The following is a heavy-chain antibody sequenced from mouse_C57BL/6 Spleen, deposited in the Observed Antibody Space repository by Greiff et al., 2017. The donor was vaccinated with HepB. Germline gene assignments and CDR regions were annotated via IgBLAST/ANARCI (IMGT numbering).Heavy chain of an antibody. CDR3: TREGNPAWFAY. V-gene: IGHV1-15*01. J-gene: IGHJ3*01. CDR2: IDPETGGT. CDR1: GYTFTDYE. D-gene: IGHD2-1*01. Sequence: QVQLQQSGAELVRPGASVTLSCKASGYTFTDYEMHWVKQTPVHGLEWIGAIDPETGGTAYNQKFKGKAILTADKSSSTAYMELRSLTSEDSAVYYCTREGNPAWFAYWGQGTLVTVSA.